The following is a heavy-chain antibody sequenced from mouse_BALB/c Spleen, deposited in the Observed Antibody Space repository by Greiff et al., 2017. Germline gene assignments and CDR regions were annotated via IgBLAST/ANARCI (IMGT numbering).Heavy chain of an antibody. J-gene: IGHJ3*01. CDR3: ARNKNYRYDGFAY. V-gene: IGHV2-2*02. CDR1: GFSLTSYG. CDR2: IWSGGST. D-gene: IGHD2-14*01. Sequence: VKLMESGPGLVQPSQSLSITCTVSGFSLTSYGVHWVRQSPGKGLEWLGVIWSGGSTDYNAAFISRLSISKDNSKSQVFFKMNSLQANDTAIYYCARNKNYRYDGFAYWGQGTLVTGSA.